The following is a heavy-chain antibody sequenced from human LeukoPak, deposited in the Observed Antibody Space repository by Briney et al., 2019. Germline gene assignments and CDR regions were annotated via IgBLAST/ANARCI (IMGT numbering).Heavy chain of an antibody. J-gene: IGHJ4*02. CDR1: GVSFSGYY. V-gene: IGHV4-34*01. CDR2: INHSGRT. Sequence: SETLSLTCAVYGVSFSGYYWSWIRQPPGKGLEWIGEINHSGRTNYNPSLKSGVTISVDTSKNQFSLKLSSVTAATTAVYYCARAVYYGSGSSFDYWGQGTLVTVSS. D-gene: IGHD3-10*01. CDR3: ARAVYYGSGSSFDY.